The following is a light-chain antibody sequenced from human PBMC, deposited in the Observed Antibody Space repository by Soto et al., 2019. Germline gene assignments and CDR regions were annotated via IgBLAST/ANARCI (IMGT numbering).Light chain of an antibody. J-gene: IGKJ2*01. V-gene: IGKV1-6*01. CDR2: SAS. Sequence: AIQMTQSPSSLSASVGDRVTITCRASQGIRNDLGWYQQKPGKAPKLLISSASSLQSGVPSRFRGSGSGTDFTLTISSLQPEDFATYYCLQDYNYPKIFGQGTKLEIK. CDR1: QGIRND. CDR3: LQDYNYPKI.